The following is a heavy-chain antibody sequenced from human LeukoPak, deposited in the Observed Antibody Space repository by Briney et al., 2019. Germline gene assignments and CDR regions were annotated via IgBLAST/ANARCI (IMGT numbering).Heavy chain of an antibody. Sequence: QPGGSLRLSCAASGFTFSDYWMHWVRQAPGKGLVWVSRISNDGSTTTYADSVRGRFTISRDNAKNTLCLQMNSLRAEDTAVYYCARDCGSTGCDYWGQGTLVTVSS. CDR3: ARDCGSTGCDY. V-gene: IGHV3-74*01. CDR1: GFTFSDYW. CDR2: ISNDGSTT. J-gene: IGHJ4*02. D-gene: IGHD2-2*01.